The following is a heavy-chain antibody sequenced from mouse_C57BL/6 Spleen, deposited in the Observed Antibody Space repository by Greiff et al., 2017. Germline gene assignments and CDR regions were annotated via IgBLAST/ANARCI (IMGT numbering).Heavy chain of an antibody. CDR1: GYTFTSYW. CDR3: ALQLGQAY. V-gene: IGHV1-59*01. J-gene: IGHJ3*01. CDR2: IDPSDSYT. D-gene: IGHD4-1*02. Sequence: VQLQQPGAELVRPGTSVKLSCKASGYTFTSYWMHWVKQRPGQGLEWIGVIDPSDSYTNYNQKFKGKATLTVDTSSSTAYMQLSSLTSEDSAVYYCALQLGQAYWGQGTLVTVSA.